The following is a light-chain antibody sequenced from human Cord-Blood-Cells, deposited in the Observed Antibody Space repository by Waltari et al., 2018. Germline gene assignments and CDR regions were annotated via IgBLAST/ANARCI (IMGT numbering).Light chain of an antibody. J-gene: IGKJ1*01. CDR1: QSISSY. V-gene: IGKV1-39*01. Sequence: DIQMNQSPSSLSASVGDRVTITCRASQSISSYLNWYQQKPGKAPKLLIYAASSLQSGVPSRVSGSGSGTECTLTISGLQPEEFATYYCQQSYSTPWTFGQGTNVEIK. CDR2: AAS. CDR3: QQSYSTPWT.